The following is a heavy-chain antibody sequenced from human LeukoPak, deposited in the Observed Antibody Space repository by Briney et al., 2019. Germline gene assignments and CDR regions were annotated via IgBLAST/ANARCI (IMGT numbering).Heavy chain of an antibody. Sequence: SETLSLTCTVSGVSFSGAGFYWTWIRQRPGKGLEWIAYIYYTGTAYYNPSLESRVSISADTSQNKFSLQLSSVTAADTAVYYCARDFWSGYGYFDYWGPGALVTVSS. CDR3: ARDFWSGYGYFDY. CDR1: GVSFSGAGFY. D-gene: IGHD3-3*01. V-gene: IGHV4-31*03. CDR2: IYYTGTA. J-gene: IGHJ4*02.